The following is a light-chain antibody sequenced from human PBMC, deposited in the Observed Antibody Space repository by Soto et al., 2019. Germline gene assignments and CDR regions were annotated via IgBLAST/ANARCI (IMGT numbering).Light chain of an antibody. V-gene: IGKV3-20*01. Sequence: EIVLTQSPGTLPLSPGERATLSCRASQSISSSYLAWYQQKPGQAPRLLLYAASSRATGIPDRLSGSGSGTDFTLTISRLEPEDLAVYYCQQYGSSSYTFGQGTQLEIK. CDR1: QSISSSY. CDR3: QQYGSSSYT. J-gene: IGKJ2*01. CDR2: AAS.